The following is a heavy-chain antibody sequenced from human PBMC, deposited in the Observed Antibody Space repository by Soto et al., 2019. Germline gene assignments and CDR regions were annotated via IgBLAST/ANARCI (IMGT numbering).Heavy chain of an antibody. D-gene: IGHD5-12*01. CDR3: ARAVYEGN. CDR2: IYSGGST. V-gene: IGHV3-53*01. Sequence: PGGSLRLSCAASGFTVSSNYMTWVRQPPGKGLEWVSLIYSGGSTYYADSVKGRFTISRDNSKNTLNLQMNNLRAEDTAVYYCARAVYEGNWGLGTLVTVSS. J-gene: IGHJ4*02. CDR1: GFTVSSNY.